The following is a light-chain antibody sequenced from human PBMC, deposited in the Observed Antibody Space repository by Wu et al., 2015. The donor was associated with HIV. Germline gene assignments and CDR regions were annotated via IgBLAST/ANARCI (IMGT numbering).Light chain of an antibody. CDR3: QQYDVLPIT. CDR2: DAS. Sequence: DIQMTQSPSSLSASVGDRVTITCQASQDISKYLNWYQHKPGKAPKLLIYDASNLETGVPSTFSGSGSGTDFTLTISSLKPEDVATYYCQQYDVLPITFGPGTKVHIK. CDR1: QDISKY. J-gene: IGKJ3*01. V-gene: IGKV1-33*01.